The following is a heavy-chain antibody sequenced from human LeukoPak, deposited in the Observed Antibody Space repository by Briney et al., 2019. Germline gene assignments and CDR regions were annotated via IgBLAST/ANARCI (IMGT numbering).Heavy chain of an antibody. V-gene: IGHV1-46*01. CDR1: GDTFSNYC. CDR3: AKVIAGLDY. J-gene: IGHJ4*02. Sequence: ASVKISCKASGDTFSNYCFHWVRQSPRHGLEWMGIVDPSLGTPTYAQRFQGRVTMTRDTSTRTVYMELRSLEHEDTAVYYCAKVIAGLDYWGQGTLVTVSS. D-gene: IGHD6-13*01. CDR2: VDPSLGTP.